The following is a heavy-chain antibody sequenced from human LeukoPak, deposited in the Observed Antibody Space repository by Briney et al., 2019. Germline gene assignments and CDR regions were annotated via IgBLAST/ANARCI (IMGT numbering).Heavy chain of an antibody. D-gene: IGHD3-22*01. V-gene: IGHV4-34*01. CDR1: GGSFSGYY. CDR3: ARPRRQTYYYDSSGSRGAFDI. J-gene: IGHJ3*02. CDR2: INHSGST. Sequence: PSETLSLTCAVYGGSFSGYYWSWIRQPPGKGLEWIGEINHSGSTNYNPSLKSRVTISVDTSKNQFSLKLSSVTAADTAVYYCARPRRQTYYYDSSGSRGAFDIWGQGTMVTVSS.